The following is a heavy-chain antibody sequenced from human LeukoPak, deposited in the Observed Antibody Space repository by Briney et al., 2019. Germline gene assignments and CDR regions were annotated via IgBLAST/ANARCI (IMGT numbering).Heavy chain of an antibody. J-gene: IGHJ4*02. Sequence: GGSLRLSCAASEFLFSRYWMSWVRQAPGKGLEWVSSISSSSSYIYYADSVKGRFTISRDNAKNSLYLQMNSLRAEDTAVYYCARRNRIAAAGTDYWGQGTLVTVSS. CDR3: ARRNRIAAAGTDY. CDR1: EFLFSRYW. D-gene: IGHD6-13*01. CDR2: ISSSSSYI. V-gene: IGHV3-21*01.